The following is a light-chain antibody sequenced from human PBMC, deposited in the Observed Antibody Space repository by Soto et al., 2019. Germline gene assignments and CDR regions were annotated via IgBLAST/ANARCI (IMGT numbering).Light chain of an antibody. J-gene: IGKJ3*01. CDR3: QRYSSVPV. CDR2: AAS. CDR1: QDSRNF. V-gene: IGKV1-27*01. Sequence: DIQMTQSPTSLSASVGDRVTITCRASQDSRNFVAWYQQKPGKAPKLLIYAASTLQSGVPSRFSGSGSGTDCTLTINRRQPEDDTTYSCQRYSSVPVFGPGTKVEIK.